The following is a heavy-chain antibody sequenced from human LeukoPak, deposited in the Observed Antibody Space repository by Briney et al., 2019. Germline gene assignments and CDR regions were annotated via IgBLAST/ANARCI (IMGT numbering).Heavy chain of an antibody. CDR2: MNPNTGDT. Sequence: ASVKVSCKASGYTFTSYDINWVRQAPGQGLEWMGWMNPNTGDTGYAQKFQGRVTMTRNTSISTAYMELSSLRSGDTAVYYCARLGLEWFHFYYMDVWGKGTTVIVSS. J-gene: IGHJ6*03. V-gene: IGHV1-8*01. CDR3: ARLGLEWFHFYYMDV. CDR1: GYTFTSYD. D-gene: IGHD3-3*01.